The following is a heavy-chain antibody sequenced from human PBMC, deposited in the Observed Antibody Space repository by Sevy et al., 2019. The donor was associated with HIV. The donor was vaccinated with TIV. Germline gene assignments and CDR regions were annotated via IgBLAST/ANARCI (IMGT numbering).Heavy chain of an antibody. D-gene: IGHD2-21*02. CDR1: GGSLSNYG. V-gene: IGHV1-69*10. CDR3: ASVRPCGSYCYFFDS. J-gene: IGHJ4*02. Sequence: ASVKVSCKASGGSLSNYGTNWVRQAPGQGLEWMGGIIPRPGIANYVQKFQDRVTITADESTNTLYMELRRLRSEDTAVYYCASVRPCGSYCYFFDSWGQGTLVTVSS. CDR2: IIPRPGIA.